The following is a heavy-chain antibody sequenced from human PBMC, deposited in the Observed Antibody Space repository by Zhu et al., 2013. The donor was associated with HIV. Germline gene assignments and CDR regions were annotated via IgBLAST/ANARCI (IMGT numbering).Heavy chain of an antibody. Sequence: QVQLVQSGAEVKKPGSSVKVSCKASGGTFSSYAISWVRQAPGQGLEWMGGIIPIFGTANYAQKFQGRVTITADESTSTAYMELSSLRSEDTAVYYCARSSGYYYGGVPRAEYFQHRGQGTLVTVSS. V-gene: IGHV1-69*01. D-gene: IGHD3-22*01. CDR2: IIPIFGTA. CDR1: GGTFSSYA. J-gene: IGHJ1*01. CDR3: ARSSGYYYGGVPRAEYFQH.